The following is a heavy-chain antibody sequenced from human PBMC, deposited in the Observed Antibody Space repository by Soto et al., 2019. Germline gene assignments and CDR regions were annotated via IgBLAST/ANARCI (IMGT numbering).Heavy chain of an antibody. J-gene: IGHJ4*02. CDR2: ISGSGGST. CDR3: SKGSYDSSGYCRL. Sequence: GGSLRLSCAASGFTFSSYAMSWVRQAPGKGLEWVSAISGSGGSTYYADSVKGRFTISRDNSKNTLYLQMNSLRAEDTAVYYCSKGSYDSSGYCRLWGQGTLVTVSS. D-gene: IGHD3-22*01. V-gene: IGHV3-23*01. CDR1: GFTFSSYA.